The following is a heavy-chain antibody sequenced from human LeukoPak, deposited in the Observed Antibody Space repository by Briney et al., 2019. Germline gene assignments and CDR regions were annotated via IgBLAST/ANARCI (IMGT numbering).Heavy chain of an antibody. CDR2: LYSVGDT. CDR3: AGTKNIAAAGRLDY. J-gene: IGHJ4*02. CDR1: GFTHSTNY. Sequence: GGSLRLSCAASGFTHSTNYLNWLHQAPGKGLEWVYVLYSVGDTYYGDSVKCRFTISRDNSKNTLYLQMNSRRAEDTAVDYCAGTKNIAAAGRLDYWGQGTLVTVSS. D-gene: IGHD6-13*01. V-gene: IGHV3-53*01.